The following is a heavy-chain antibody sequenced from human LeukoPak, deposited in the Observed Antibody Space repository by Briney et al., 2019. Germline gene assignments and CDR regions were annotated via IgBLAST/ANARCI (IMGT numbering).Heavy chain of an antibody. V-gene: IGHV4-59*01. CDR3: AGGYKYAYYNYYYMDV. J-gene: IGHJ6*03. D-gene: IGHD5-24*01. Sequence: PSETLSLTCTVSGGSISSYYWSWIRQPPGKGLEWIGYIYNSGSTNYNPSLKSRVTISVDTSKNQFSLKLSSVTAADTAVYNCAGGYKYAYYNYYYMDVWGKGTTVTVSS. CDR2: IYNSGST. CDR1: GGSISSYY.